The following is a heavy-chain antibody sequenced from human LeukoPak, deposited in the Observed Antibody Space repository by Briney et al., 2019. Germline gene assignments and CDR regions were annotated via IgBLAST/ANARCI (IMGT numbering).Heavy chain of an antibody. Sequence: SETLSLTCTVSGGSISSSSYYWGWIRQPPGKGLEWIGSIYYSGSTYYNPSLKSRVTISVDTSKNQFSLKLSSVTAADTAVYYCAPQKYYYDSSGYYPDAFDIWGQGTMVTVSS. D-gene: IGHD3-22*01. V-gene: IGHV4-39*07. CDR3: APQKYYYDSSGYYPDAFDI. J-gene: IGHJ3*02. CDR2: IYYSGST. CDR1: GGSISSSSYY.